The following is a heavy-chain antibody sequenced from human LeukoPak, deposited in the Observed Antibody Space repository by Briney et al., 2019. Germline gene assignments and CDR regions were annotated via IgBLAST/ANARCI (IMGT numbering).Heavy chain of an antibody. J-gene: IGHJ4*02. Sequence: GGSLRLSCSASGFSFTNAWMSWVRQAPGKGLEWVATIRGDGNYKHYVDSVRGRFTISRDNAKSSVYFEMNTLRVEVTAVYYWADLGYTDLGRGTLVTVSS. CDR1: GFSFTNAW. CDR2: IRGDGNYK. CDR3: ADLGYTD. V-gene: IGHV3-7*01. D-gene: IGHD5-24*01.